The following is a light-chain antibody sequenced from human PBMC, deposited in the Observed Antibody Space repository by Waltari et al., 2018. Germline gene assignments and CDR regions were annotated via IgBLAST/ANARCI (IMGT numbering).Light chain of an antibody. CDR1: QSVSSSY. V-gene: IGKV3-20*01. CDR3: QQYGSSPLT. CDR2: GAS. J-gene: IGKJ4*01. Sequence: EIVLTHSPGTLSLSPVERATLSCRASQSVSSSYLAWYQQKPGQAPRLLIYGASSRATGIPDRFSGSGSGTDFTLTISRLEPEDFALYYCQQYGSSPLTFGGGTKVEIK.